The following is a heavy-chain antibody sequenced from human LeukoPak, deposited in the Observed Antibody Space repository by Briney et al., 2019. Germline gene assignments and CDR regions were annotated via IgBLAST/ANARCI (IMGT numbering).Heavy chain of an antibody. CDR1: GGTFSSYT. Sequence: SVKVSCKASGGTFSSYTISWVRQAPGQGLEWMGRIIPILGIANYAQKFQGRVTITADKSTSTAYMELSILRSEDTAVYYCASRLHPYRTGPYYYYYYMDVWGKGTTVTVSS. J-gene: IGHJ6*03. V-gene: IGHV1-69*02. D-gene: IGHD1-14*01. CDR3: ASRLHPYRTGPYYYYYYMDV. CDR2: IIPILGIA.